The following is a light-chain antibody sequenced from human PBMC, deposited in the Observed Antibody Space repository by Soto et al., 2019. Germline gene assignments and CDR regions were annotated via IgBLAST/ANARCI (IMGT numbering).Light chain of an antibody. CDR2: STN. J-gene: IGLJ3*02. CDR3: VLYRGSGISV. CDR1: SGSVSTSYY. Sequence: QTVVTQEPSFSVSPGRTVTLTCGLSSGSVSTSYYPSWYQQTPGQAPRTLIYSTNPRSSGVPDRFSGSILGNTAALTITGAQADDESDYYCVLYRGSGISVFGGGTKLTVL. V-gene: IGLV8-61*01.